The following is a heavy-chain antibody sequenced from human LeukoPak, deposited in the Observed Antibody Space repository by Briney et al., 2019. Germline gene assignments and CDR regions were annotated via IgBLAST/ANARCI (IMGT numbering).Heavy chain of an antibody. CDR2: IYSSGST. J-gene: IGHJ4*02. CDR3: ARGFSGYYPRRETHGDY. CDR1: GFTVSSNY. Sequence: GGSLRLSCAASGFTVSSNYMTWVRQAPGMGLEWVSVIYSSGSTYYADSVKGRFTISRDNSKNTVYLEMSSLRAEDTAVYYCARGFSGYYPRRETHGDYWGQGTLVTVSS. V-gene: IGHV3-53*01. D-gene: IGHD3-22*01.